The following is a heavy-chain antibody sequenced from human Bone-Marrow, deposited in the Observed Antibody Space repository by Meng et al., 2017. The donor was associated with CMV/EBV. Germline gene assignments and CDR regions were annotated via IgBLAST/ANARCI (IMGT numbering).Heavy chain of an antibody. V-gene: IGHV4-31*02. CDR1: GASMSGTDHY. Sequence: ASGASMSGTDHYWAWIRHHPERGLEWIGYIHYTGSTLYNPSLRSRLTISIDTSKSQFTLNVTSVTAADTAVYYCVRELMAPAAIDFWGQGTLVTVSS. CDR3: VRELMAPAAIDF. J-gene: IGHJ4*02. CDR2: IHYTGST. D-gene: IGHD6-13*01.